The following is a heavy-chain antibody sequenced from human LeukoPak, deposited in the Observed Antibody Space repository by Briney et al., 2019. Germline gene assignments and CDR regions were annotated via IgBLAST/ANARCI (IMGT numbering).Heavy chain of an antibody. CDR2: IYYSGST. CDR1: GGSISSGGYY. Sequence: SETLSLTCTVSGGSISSGGYYWSWIRQHPGKGLEWIGYIYYSGSTYSNPSLKSRVTISVDTSKNQFSLKLSSVTAADTAVYYCARVFRSSASCSDYDAFDIWGQGTMVTVSS. CDR3: ARVFRSSASCSDYDAFDI. D-gene: IGHD2-2*01. V-gene: IGHV4-31*03. J-gene: IGHJ3*02.